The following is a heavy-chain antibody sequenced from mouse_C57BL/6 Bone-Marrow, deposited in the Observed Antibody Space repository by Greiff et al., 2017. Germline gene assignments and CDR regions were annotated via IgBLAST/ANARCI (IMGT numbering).Heavy chain of an antibody. CDR3: ERKGGY. CDR1: GYTFTSYW. J-gene: IGHJ2*01. Sequence: VQLQQPGAELVKPGASVKLSCKASGYTFTSYWMQWVKQRPGQGLEWIGEINPSDSYTNYNQKFKGKATLTVDTSSSTAYMQLSSLTSEDSAVYYCERKGGYWGKGTTLTVSS. CDR2: INPSDSYT. V-gene: IGHV1-50*01.